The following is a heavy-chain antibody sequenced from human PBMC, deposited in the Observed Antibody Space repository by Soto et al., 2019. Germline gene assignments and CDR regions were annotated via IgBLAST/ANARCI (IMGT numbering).Heavy chain of an antibody. D-gene: IGHD6-6*01. CDR3: ARVSSLGAGYYFDY. Sequence: EVQLVESGGGLVKPGGSLRLSCAASGFTFSSYSMNWVRQAPGKGLEWVSSISSSSSYIYYADSVKGRFTISRDNAKNSLYLQMNSLRAEDTAVYYCARVSSLGAGYYFDYWGQGTLVTVSS. CDR1: GFTFSSYS. CDR2: ISSSSSYI. J-gene: IGHJ4*02. V-gene: IGHV3-21*01.